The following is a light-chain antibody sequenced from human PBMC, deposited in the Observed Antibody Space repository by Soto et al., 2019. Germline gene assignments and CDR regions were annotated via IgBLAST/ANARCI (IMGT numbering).Light chain of an antibody. Sequence: EIVLTQSPGTLSLSPGERATLSCRASQSVSSSFLAWYQQKPGQAPRLLIYAASRRATGIPDRFSGSGSGTDSTLTISRLEPEDFAVYYCQQYGSSVFNFGPGTKVDIK. CDR2: AAS. J-gene: IGKJ3*01. CDR3: QQYGSSVFN. V-gene: IGKV3-20*01. CDR1: QSVSSSF.